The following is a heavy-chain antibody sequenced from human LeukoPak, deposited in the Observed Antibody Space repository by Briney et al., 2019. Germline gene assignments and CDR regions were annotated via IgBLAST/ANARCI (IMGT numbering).Heavy chain of an antibody. CDR1: GGSISSGGYY. Sequence: SETLSLTCTVSGGSISSGGYYWSWIRQHPGKGLEWIGYIYYSGSTSYSPTLKSRVTISVDTSKSQFSLKLSSVTAADTAVYHCARDGGYGSGSYHFDYWGQGTLVTVSS. CDR2: IYYSGST. V-gene: IGHV4-31*03. D-gene: IGHD3-10*01. J-gene: IGHJ4*02. CDR3: ARDGGYGSGSYHFDY.